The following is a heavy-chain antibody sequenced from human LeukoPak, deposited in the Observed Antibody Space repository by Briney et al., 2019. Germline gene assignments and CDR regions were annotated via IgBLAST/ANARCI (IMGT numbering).Heavy chain of an antibody. V-gene: IGHV4-34*01. D-gene: IGHD3-10*01. Sequence: SETLSLTCAVYGGSFSGYYWSWIRQPPGKGLEWIGEINHSGSTNYNPSLKSRVTISVDTSKNQFSLKLSSVTAADTAVYYCAGDYGSGSYYSFDYWGQGTLVTVSS. J-gene: IGHJ4*02. CDR1: GGSFSGYY. CDR2: INHSGST. CDR3: AGDYGSGSYYSFDY.